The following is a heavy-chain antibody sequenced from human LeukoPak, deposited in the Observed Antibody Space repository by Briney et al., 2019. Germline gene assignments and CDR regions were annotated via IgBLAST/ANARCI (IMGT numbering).Heavy chain of an antibody. J-gene: IGHJ6*04. D-gene: IGHD2-2*02. V-gene: IGHV4-34*01. CDR1: GGTLRGYF. CDR2: INDSGST. Sequence: SETLSLTCAVYGGTLRGYFYNWIRQPPGKGLQWIGEINDSGSTNYNPSLKSRLTISVDTSKNQFSLKLSSVAAADTAVYYCARRGDVVGPTAIWFRTLHVWGKGTTVIVSS. CDR3: ARRGDVVGPTAIWFRTLHV.